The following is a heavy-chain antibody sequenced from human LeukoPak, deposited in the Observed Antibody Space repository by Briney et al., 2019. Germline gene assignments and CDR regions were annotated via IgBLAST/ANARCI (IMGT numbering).Heavy chain of an antibody. D-gene: IGHD6-6*01. J-gene: IGHJ6*02. V-gene: IGHV3-30*03. Sequence: PGRSLRLSCAASGFTFSSYGMHWVRQAPGKGLEWAAVISYDGSTEYYADSVKGRFTISRDNSKNTLYLQINSLRAEDTAVYYCARGGIHESRYSSSSIIGYYYYGMDVWGQGTTVTVSS. CDR1: GFTFSSYG. CDR2: ISYDGSTE. CDR3: ARGGIHESRYSSSSIIGYYYYGMDV.